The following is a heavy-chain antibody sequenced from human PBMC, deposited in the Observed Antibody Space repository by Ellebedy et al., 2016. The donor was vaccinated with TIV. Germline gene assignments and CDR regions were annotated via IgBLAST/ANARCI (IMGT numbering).Heavy chain of an antibody. V-gene: IGHV3-23*01. CDR3: AKDQFSIYYDSGGYSIYYFDY. CDR2: ISGGGDFT. CDR1: GFTFTTYA. J-gene: IGHJ4*02. D-gene: IGHD3-22*01. Sequence: GGSLRLXXAASGFTFTTYAMSWVRQAPGKGLEWVSTISGGGDFTYYADSVKGRFTISRDNSKNTLYLQMNSLRAEDTAVYFCAKDQFSIYYDSGGYSIYYFDYWGQGTLVTVSS.